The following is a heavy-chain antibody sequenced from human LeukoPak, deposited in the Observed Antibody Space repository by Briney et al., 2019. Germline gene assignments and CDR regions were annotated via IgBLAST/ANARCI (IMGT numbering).Heavy chain of an antibody. Sequence: GGSLRLSCAASGFTFSNYAMSWVRQAPGKGLEWVSAISGSGGSTYYADSVKGRFTISRDNSKNTLYLEVISLTAEDTAVYYCAKDDAWLRFGEWSQGTLVTVSS. CDR2: ISGSGGST. CDR3: AKDDAWLRFGE. V-gene: IGHV3-23*01. CDR1: GFTFSNYA. J-gene: IGHJ4*02. D-gene: IGHD3-10*01.